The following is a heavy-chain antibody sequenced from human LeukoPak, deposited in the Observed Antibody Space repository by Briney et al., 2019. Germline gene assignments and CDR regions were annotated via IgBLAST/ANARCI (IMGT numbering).Heavy chain of an antibody. CDR1: GYTFTSYG. Sequence: ASVKVSCKASGYTFTSYGISWVRQAPGQGLEWMGWISAYNGNTSYAQKLQGRVTMTTDTSTSTAYMELRSLRSDDTAVYYCARDYGIVVVPAADAFDIWGQGTMVTVSS. J-gene: IGHJ3*02. CDR3: ARDYGIVVVPAADAFDI. CDR2: ISAYNGNT. D-gene: IGHD2-2*01. V-gene: IGHV1-18*04.